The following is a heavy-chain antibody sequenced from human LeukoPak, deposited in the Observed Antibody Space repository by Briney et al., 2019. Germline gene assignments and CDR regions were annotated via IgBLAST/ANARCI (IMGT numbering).Heavy chain of an antibody. Sequence: ASVKVSCKASVYTFTGYYMHWVRQAPGQGLEWMGRINPNSGGTNYAQKFQDRVTMTRDTSISTTYMELSRLRSDDTAVYYCARLSIIAAATIGWGQGTLVTVSS. V-gene: IGHV1-2*06. CDR3: ARLSIIAAATIG. CDR1: VYTFTGYY. J-gene: IGHJ4*02. CDR2: INPNSGGT. D-gene: IGHD1-26*01.